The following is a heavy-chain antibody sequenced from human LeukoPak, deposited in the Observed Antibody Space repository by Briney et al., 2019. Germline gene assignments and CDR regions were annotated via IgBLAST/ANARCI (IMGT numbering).Heavy chain of an antibody. J-gene: IGHJ4*02. CDR2: IVVGSGNT. CDR1: GFTFTSST. CDR3: AGTPWFGELTLDY. V-gene: IGHV1-58*02. Sequence: SVKVSCKASGFTFTSSTIQWVRQARGQRLEWIGWIVVGSGNTNCAQKFQERVIIARDMSTTTVYMELSSLRSEDTAVYYCAGTPWFGELTLDYWGQGTLVTVSS. D-gene: IGHD3-10*01.